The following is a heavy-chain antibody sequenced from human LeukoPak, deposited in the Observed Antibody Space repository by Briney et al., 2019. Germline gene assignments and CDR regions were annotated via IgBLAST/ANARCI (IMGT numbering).Heavy chain of an antibody. CDR2: IYTSGST. Sequence: PSQTLSLTCTVSGGSISSGSYYWSWIRQPAGKGLEWIGRIYTSGSTNYNPSLKSRVTISVDTSKNQFSLKLSSVTAADTAVYYCARGSYSSSYNRGIKVIAPKDYYYMDVWGKGTTVTVSS. CDR3: ARGSYSSSYNRGIKVIAPKDYYYMDV. D-gene: IGHD6-13*01. V-gene: IGHV4-61*02. J-gene: IGHJ6*03. CDR1: GGSISSGSYY.